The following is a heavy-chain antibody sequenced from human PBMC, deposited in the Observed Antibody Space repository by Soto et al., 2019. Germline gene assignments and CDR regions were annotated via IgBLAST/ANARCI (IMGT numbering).Heavy chain of an antibody. D-gene: IGHD4-17*01. Sequence: QVQLVESGGGVVQPGQSLRLACVGSGFTFSNYGMHWVRQAPGEGLEWVAVISYDEDNIYYADSVKGRFTISRDNSKDTLYLQMNSLRPEDTAVYFCAKSGTTVTTFWYFDLCGRGTLVTVSS. CDR3: AKSGTTVTTFWYFDL. J-gene: IGHJ2*01. V-gene: IGHV3-30*18. CDR1: GFTFSNYG. CDR2: ISYDEDNI.